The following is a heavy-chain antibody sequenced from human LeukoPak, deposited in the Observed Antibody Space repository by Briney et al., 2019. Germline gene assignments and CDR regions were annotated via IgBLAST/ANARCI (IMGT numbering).Heavy chain of an antibody. CDR3: ARLVRGSEVFVN. CDR2: ISCSSSYI. Sequence: GGSLRLSCAASGFTFSSYSMDWVRQAPGKGLEWVSSISCSSSYIYYAYSVKGRFTISRDNAEISLYLQMYSLRAEDTAVYYCARLVRGSEVFVNWGHGALVTASS. J-gene: IGHJ4*01. D-gene: IGHD2-2*01. CDR1: GFTFSSYS. V-gene: IGHV3-21*01.